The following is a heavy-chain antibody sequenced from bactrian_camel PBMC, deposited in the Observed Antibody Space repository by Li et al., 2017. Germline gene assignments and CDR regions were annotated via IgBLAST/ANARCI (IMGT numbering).Heavy chain of an antibody. Sequence: SGTTYVSYCMGWFLQAPGKEREGVAVVESNGNPRYADSEKGRSTISTDNAKNNLDLQMNSLKPEDNAMYYCAADLLVCFFFNDTATTEIYT. CDR2: VESNGNP. D-gene: IGHD2*01. V-gene: IGHV3S55*01. CDR1: GTTYVSYC.